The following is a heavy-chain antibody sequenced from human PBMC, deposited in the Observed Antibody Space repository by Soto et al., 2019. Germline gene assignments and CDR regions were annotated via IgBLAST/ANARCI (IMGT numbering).Heavy chain of an antibody. CDR2: ISDSGSS. D-gene: IGHD1-1*01. V-gene: IGHV4-59*01. CDR1: GGSISSYY. J-gene: IGHJ2*01. CDR3: ARVWRRGWHFDL. Sequence: QVQLQESGPGLVKPSETLSLICTVSGGSISSYYWSWIRQPPGKGLEWIGYISDSGSSTYSPTLKNRITISVAASKRQVFLNLTSVTAADTAVYYCARVWRRGWHFDLWGRGTLATVSS.